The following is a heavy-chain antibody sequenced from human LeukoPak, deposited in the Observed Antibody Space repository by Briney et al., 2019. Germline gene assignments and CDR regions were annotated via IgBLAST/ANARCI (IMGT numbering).Heavy chain of an antibody. CDR1: RFTFSTYA. Sequence: GGSLRLSCAATSRFTFSTYAMSWVRQAPGKGLEWVSTISGSGGRTYYADSVKGRFTISRDNSKSTLYLQMNSLRAEDTAVYYCAKDYYEGKDIWGQGTMVTVSS. CDR2: ISGSGGRT. D-gene: IGHD3-22*01. V-gene: IGHV3-23*01. CDR3: AKDYYEGKDI. J-gene: IGHJ3*02.